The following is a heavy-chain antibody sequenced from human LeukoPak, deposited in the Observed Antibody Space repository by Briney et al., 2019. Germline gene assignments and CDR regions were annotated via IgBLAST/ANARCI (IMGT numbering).Heavy chain of an antibody. CDR1: GFTFDDHA. J-gene: IGHJ3*02. CDR3: ARSYINNCGNSADAFNI. V-gene: IGHV3-9*03. Sequence: GGSLRLSCVPSGFTFDDHAMHWVRQGPGKGLEWVAGISWNSDTIGYADSVKGRFTISRDNAKNSLYLQINSVSTEDMALYYCARSYINNCGNSADAFNIWGQGTMVTVSS. D-gene: IGHD4-23*01. CDR2: ISWNSDTI.